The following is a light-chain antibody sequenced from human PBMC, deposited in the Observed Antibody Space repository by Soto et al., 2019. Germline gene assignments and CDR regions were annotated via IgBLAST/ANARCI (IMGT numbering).Light chain of an antibody. CDR3: QQYNDWPRT. CDR2: DAS. CDR1: QSVSSR. J-gene: IGKJ1*01. V-gene: IGKV3-15*01. Sequence: EIVMTQSPATLSVSPGERATLSCRASQSVSSRLAWYQQKPGQAPRVLIYDASTRATGIPVRFSGSGSGTEFTLTISSLQSEDLAVYYCQQYNDWPRTFGQGTKVDIK.